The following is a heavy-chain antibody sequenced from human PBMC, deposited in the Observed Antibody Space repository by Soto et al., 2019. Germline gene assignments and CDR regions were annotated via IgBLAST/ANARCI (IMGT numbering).Heavy chain of an antibody. CDR2: IYYSGST. CDR1: GGSISSGGYY. V-gene: IGHV4-31*03. J-gene: IGHJ6*02. Sequence: SETLSLTCTVSGGSISSGGYYWSWIRQHPGKGLEWIGYIYYSGSTYYNPSLKSRVTISVDTSKNQFSLKLSSVTAADTAVYYCARDWNYYGMDVWGQGTTGPVS. CDR3: ARDWNYYGMDV. D-gene: IGHD3-3*01.